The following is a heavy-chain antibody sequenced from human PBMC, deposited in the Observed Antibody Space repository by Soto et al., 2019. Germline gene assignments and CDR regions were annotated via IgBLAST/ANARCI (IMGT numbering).Heavy chain of an antibody. Sequence: EVQLVESGGGLVQPGGSLRLSCAASGVTVSSNYMSWVRQAPGKGLEWVSVIYSGGSTYYSDSVKGRFAISRDNSKNTLYPQMNSLSGEGTAVSSCASGFYYEGPGTMGGDIDFWGQGTMVTVSS. D-gene: IGHD3-10*01. CDR3: ASGFYYEGPGTMGGDIDF. V-gene: IGHV3-66*01. CDR2: IYSGGST. J-gene: IGHJ4*02. CDR1: GVTVSSNY.